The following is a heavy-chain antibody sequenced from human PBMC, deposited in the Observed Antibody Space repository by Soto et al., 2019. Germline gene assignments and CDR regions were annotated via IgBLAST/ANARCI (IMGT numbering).Heavy chain of an antibody. J-gene: IGHJ1*01. CDR1: GGSISSSKW. V-gene: IGHV4-4*02. Sequence: SETLSLTCTVSGGSISSSKWWSWVRQPPGKGLEWIGEIYHSGSINYNPSLKSRVTISGDTSKNQFSLKLTSVTAADTAIYYCARGDSDLAVSEAAYWGQGTLVTVSS. CDR3: ARGDSDLAVSEAAY. CDR2: IYHSGSI. D-gene: IGHD2-15*01.